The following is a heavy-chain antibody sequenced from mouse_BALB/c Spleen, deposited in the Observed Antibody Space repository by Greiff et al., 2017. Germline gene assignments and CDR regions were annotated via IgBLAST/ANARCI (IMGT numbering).Heavy chain of an antibody. J-gene: IGHJ2*01. Sequence: EVKLMESGGGLVKPGGSLKLSCAASGFTFSSYAMSWVRQTPEKRLEWVASISSGGSTYYPDSVKGRFTISRDNARNILYLQMSSLRSEDTAMYYCARGRDYAFDYWGQGTTLTVSS. CDR1: GFTFSSYA. V-gene: IGHV5-6-5*01. CDR3: ARGRDYAFDY. D-gene: IGHD2-4*01. CDR2: ISSGGST.